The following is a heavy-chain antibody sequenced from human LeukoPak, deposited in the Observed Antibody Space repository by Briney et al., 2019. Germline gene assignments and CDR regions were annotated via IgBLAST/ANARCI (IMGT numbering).Heavy chain of an antibody. CDR2: INSDGSST. CDR1: GFTFSSYW. CDR3: ARAVGLYYDYVWGSYRDDAFDI. Sequence: GGSLRLSCAASGFTFSSYWMHWVRQAPGKGLVWVSRINSDGSSTSYADSVKGRFTISRDNAKNTLYLQMNSLRAEDTAVYYCARAVGLYYDYVWGSYRDDAFDIWGQGTMVTVSS. V-gene: IGHV3-74*01. J-gene: IGHJ3*02. D-gene: IGHD3-16*02.